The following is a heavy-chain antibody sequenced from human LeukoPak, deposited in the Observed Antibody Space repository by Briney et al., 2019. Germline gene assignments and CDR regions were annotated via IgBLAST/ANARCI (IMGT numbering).Heavy chain of an antibody. CDR3: ARSSRGDAINFDY. J-gene: IGHJ4*02. CDR1: GFTFSSYW. CDR2: LNSDGSST. Sequence: GGSLRLSCAASGFTFSSYWMHWVRQAPGKGLVWVSRLNSDGSSTSHADSVKGRFTISRDNAKNTLYLQMNSLRAEDTAVYYCARSSRGDAINFDYWGQGTLVTVSS. D-gene: IGHD2-21*02. V-gene: IGHV3-74*01.